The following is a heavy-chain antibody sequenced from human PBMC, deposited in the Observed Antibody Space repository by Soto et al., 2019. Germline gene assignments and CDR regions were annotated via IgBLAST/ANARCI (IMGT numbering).Heavy chain of an antibody. CDR1: GYSFTSYW. V-gene: IGHV5-51*01. CDR2: IYPGDSDT. D-gene: IGHD3-10*01. Sequence: PGESLKISCKGSGYSFTSYWIGWVRQMPGKGLEWMGIIYPGDSDTRYSPSFQGQVTISADKSISTAYLQWSSLKASDTAMYYCARRPLNDYGSGSYGMMAFDIWGQGTMVTVSS. J-gene: IGHJ3*02. CDR3: ARRPLNDYGSGSYGMMAFDI.